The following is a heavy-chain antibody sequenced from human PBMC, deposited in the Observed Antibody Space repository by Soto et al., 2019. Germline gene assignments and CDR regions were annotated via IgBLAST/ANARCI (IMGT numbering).Heavy chain of an antibody. CDR3: ARDIDRYSYGDY. V-gene: IGHV3-33*01. CDR2: VWYDGDNK. J-gene: IGHJ4*02. CDR1: GFTVSSYA. D-gene: IGHD5-18*01. Sequence: GVSLRLSCAASGFTVSSYAMHWVRQAPGKGPEWVAVVWYDGDNKYYADSVKGRFTISRDISKNTLYLQMNSLRAEETAVYYCARDIDRYSYGDYWGQGTLVTVSS.